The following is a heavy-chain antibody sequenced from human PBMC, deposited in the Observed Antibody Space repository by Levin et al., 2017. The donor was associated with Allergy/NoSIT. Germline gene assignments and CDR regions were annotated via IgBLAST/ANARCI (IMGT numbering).Heavy chain of an antibody. CDR2: IAYDGSSQ. J-gene: IGHJ4*02. D-gene: IGHD5-12*01. V-gene: IGHV3-30-3*01. CDR3: VRERGHSGPGDRDFDC. CDR1: GFTFSTYS. Sequence: GGSLRLSCTASGFTFSTYSMHWVRQAPGKGLEWAAVIAYDGSSQIYADSVKGRFTISRDNSKNTVYLQMNSLRPEDTAVYYCVRERGHSGPGDRDFDCWGQGTLVTVSS.